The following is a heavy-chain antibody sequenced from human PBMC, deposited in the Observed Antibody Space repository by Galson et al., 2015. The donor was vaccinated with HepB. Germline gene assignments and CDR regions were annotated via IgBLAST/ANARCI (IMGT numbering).Heavy chain of an antibody. CDR1: GGSISSGGYY. V-gene: IGHV4-31*03. CDR2: IYYSGST. CDR3: ARHTTGRSHRSRGGVDWFDP. Sequence: TLSLTCTVSGGSISSGGYYWSWIRQHPGKGLEWIGYIYYSGSTYYNPSLKSRVTISVDTSKNQFSLKLSSVTAADTAVYYCARHTTGRSHRSRGGVDWFDPWGQGTLVTVSS. J-gene: IGHJ5*02. D-gene: IGHD1-1*01.